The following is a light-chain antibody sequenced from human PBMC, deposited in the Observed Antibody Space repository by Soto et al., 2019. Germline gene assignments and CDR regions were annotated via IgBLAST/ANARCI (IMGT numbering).Light chain of an antibody. J-gene: IGKJ3*01. V-gene: IGKV1-5*03. CDR2: KAS. CDR1: QSISSW. CDR3: QQYNSYPFT. Sequence: DIQMTQSPSTLSASVGDRVTITCRASQSISSWLAWYQQKPGKAPKVLIYKASSLESGVPSRFSGSGSGTEFTLTSSSLQPDDFATYYCQQYNSYPFTVGPGTKVDIK.